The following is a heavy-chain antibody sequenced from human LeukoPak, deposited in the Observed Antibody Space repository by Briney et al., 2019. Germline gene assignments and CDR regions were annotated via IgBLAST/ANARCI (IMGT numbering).Heavy chain of an antibody. Sequence: SETLSLTCTVSGGSISSSTYYWGWIRQTPGKGLEWIGSIYYSGSTYYNPSLRSRVTISVDTSKNQFFLKLRSVIGTDTALYYCARLGWLYGSGSMNWFDPWGQGTLVTVSS. J-gene: IGHJ5*02. CDR3: ARLGWLYGSGSMNWFDP. D-gene: IGHD3-10*01. V-gene: IGHV4-39*01. CDR1: GGSISSSTYY. CDR2: IYYSGST.